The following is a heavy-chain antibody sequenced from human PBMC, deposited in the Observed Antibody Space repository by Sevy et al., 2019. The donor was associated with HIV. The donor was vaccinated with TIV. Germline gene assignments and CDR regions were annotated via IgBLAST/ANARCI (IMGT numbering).Heavy chain of an antibody. CDR1: GVTFSSYA. V-gene: IGHV1-69*13. D-gene: IGHD2-15*01. CDR2: IIPIFGTA. CDR3: AREGVGIYYFDY. J-gene: IGHJ4*02. Sequence: ASVKVSCKASGVTFSSYAVSWVRQAPGQGLEWMGGIIPIFGTANYAQKFQGRVMITADESTSTAYMELSSLRSEDTAVYYCAREGVGIYYFDYWGQGTLVTVSS.